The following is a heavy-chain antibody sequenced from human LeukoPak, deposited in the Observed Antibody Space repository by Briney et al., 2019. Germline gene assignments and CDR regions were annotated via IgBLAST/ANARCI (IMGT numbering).Heavy chain of an antibody. CDR2: IYYRGSP. CDR1: GGSISSNY. D-gene: IGHD3-16*01. V-gene: IGHV4-59*08. CDR3: ARQNYVEVNYYYYGLDV. Sequence: SETLSLACSVPGGSISSNYGSWVRQSPGKGLEWIGSIYYRGSPTYNPSLKGRVTMSVDTPKTQLSLKLRSVTPTDTGVYYCARQNYVEVNYYYYGLDVWGEGTTVTVSS. J-gene: IGHJ6*04.